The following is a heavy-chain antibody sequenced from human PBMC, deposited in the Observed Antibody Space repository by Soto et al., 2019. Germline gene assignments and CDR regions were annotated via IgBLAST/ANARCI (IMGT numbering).Heavy chain of an antibody. CDR1: GFTFSTYA. J-gene: IGHJ4*02. CDR3: AKAQEASGNVNSYLDY. D-gene: IGHD2-15*01. V-gene: IGHV3-23*01. CDR2: ITGSGDVS. Sequence: GGSLRLSCTTSGFTFSTYAMSWVRQAPGKGLEGVSVITGSGDVSYVTDRFKGRFTVSRDNTKNTLFLEMTSLRADDTAVYFWAKAQEASGNVNSYLDYWGQGIRVTVSS.